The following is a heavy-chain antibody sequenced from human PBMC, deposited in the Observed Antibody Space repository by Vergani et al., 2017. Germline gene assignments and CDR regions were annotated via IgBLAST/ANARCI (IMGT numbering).Heavy chain of an antibody. CDR1: GFTFSGSA. CDR3: TRLRDYYDSSGYVH. Sequence: EVQLLESGGGLVQPGGSLRLSCAASGFTFSGSAMHWVRQASGKGLEWVGRIRSKANSYATAYAASVKGRFTISRDDSKNTAYLQMNSLKTEDTAVYYCTRLRDYYDSSGYVHWGQGTLVTVSS. CDR2: IRSKANSYAT. D-gene: IGHD3-22*01. J-gene: IGHJ4*02. V-gene: IGHV3-73*01.